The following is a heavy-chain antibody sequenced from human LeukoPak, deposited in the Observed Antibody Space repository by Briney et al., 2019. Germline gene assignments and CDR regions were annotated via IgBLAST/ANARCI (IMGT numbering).Heavy chain of an antibody. V-gene: IGHV1-2*02. J-gene: IGHJ4*02. CDR2: INPNSGGT. D-gene: IGHD3-22*01. CDR1: GYTFTGYY. CDR3: ARDKTRFTYYDSSGYYYGY. Sequence: GASVKVSCKASGYTFTGYYMHWLRQAPGQGLEWMGWINPNSGGTNYAQKFQGRVTMTRDTSISTAYMELSRLRSDDTAVYYCARDKTRFTYYDSSGYYYGYWGQGTLVTVSS.